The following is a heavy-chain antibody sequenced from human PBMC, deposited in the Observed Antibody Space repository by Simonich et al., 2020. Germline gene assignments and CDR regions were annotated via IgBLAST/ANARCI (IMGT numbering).Heavy chain of an antibody. V-gene: IGHV4-38-2*01. CDR2: IYHMGST. J-gene: IGHJ6*02. Sequence: QVQLQESGPGLVKPSETLSLTCAVSGYSISSGYYWGWIRQPPGKGLEWIGSIYHMGSTYNTPSRKRRVTISVDTSKNQFSLKLSSVTAADTAVYYCARVGYSNYYYYGMDVWGQGTTVTVSS. D-gene: IGHD6-13*01. CDR3: ARVGYSNYYYYGMDV. CDR1: GYSISSGYY.